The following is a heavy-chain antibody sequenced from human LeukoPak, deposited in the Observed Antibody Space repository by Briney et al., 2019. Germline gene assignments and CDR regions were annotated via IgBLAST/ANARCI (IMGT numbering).Heavy chain of an antibody. D-gene: IGHD6-13*01. Sequence: SETLSLTCAVSGCSISSGYNWGWLRQPPGKGLEWIGSIYHSGSTYYNPSLKSRVTISVDTSKNQFSLKLSSVTAADTAVYYCARVKGNSSSWYLRYWGQGSLVTVSS. CDR3: ARVKGNSSSWYLRY. V-gene: IGHV4-38-2*01. CDR1: GCSISSGYN. J-gene: IGHJ4*02. CDR2: IYHSGST.